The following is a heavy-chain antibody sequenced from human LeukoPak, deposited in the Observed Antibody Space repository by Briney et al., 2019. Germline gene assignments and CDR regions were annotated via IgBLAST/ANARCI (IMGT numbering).Heavy chain of an antibody. CDR2: ISGSGGST. D-gene: IGHD2-8*02. J-gene: IGHJ4*02. V-gene: IGHV3-23*01. CDR3: AKSPLDIVLVVYVKYYFDY. Sequence: PGGSLRLSCAASGFTFSSYAMSWVRQAPGKGLEWVSAISGSGGSTYYADSVKGRFTISRDNSKNTLYLQMNSLRAEDTAVYYCAKSPLDIVLVVYVKYYFDYWGQGTLVTVSS. CDR1: GFTFSSYA.